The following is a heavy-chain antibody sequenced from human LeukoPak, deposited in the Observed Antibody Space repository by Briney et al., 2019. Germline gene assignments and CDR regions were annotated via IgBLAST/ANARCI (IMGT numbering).Heavy chain of an antibody. CDR3: AAFRGSPIDI. J-gene: IGHJ3*02. CDR2: IYYSGST. CDR1: GGSISSSSYY. D-gene: IGHD3-10*01. Sequence: SETLSLTCTVSGGSISSSSYYWGWIRRPPGKGLEWIGSIYYSGSTYYNQSLKSRVTISVDTSKNQFSLKLSSVTAADTAVYYCAAFRGSPIDIWGQGTMVTVSS. V-gene: IGHV4-39*01.